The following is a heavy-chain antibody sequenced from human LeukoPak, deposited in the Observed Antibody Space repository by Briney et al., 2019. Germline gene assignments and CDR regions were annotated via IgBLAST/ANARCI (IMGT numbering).Heavy chain of an antibody. CDR1: GFTFSSYS. D-gene: IGHD6-19*01. Sequence: PGGSLRLSCAASGFTFSSYSMNWVRQAPGKGLEWVSSISSSSSYIYYADSVKGRFTISRDNAKNSLYLQMNSLRAEDTAVYYCARRLRIAGAVTFYNGMDVWGKGPTVTVSS. CDR2: ISSSSSYI. CDR3: ARRLRIAGAVTFYNGMDV. V-gene: IGHV3-21*01. J-gene: IGHJ6*04.